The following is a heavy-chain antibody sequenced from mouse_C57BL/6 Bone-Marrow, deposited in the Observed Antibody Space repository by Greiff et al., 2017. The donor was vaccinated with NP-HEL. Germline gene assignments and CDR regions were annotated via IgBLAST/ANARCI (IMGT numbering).Heavy chain of an antibody. CDR1: GFTFSSYA. CDR3: ARESSYSNYNWFAY. CDR2: ISDGGSYT. D-gene: IGHD2-5*01. Sequence: EVQVVESGGGLVKPGGSLKLSCAASGFTFSSYAMSWVRQTPEKRLEWVATISDGGSYTYYPDNVKGRFTISRDNAKNNLYLQMSHLKSEDTAMYYCARESSYSNYNWFAYWGQGTLVTVSA. J-gene: IGHJ3*01. V-gene: IGHV5-4*01.